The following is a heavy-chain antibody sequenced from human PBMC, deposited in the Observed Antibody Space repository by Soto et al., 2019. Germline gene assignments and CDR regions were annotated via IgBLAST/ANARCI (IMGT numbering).Heavy chain of an antibody. J-gene: IGHJ6*02. Sequence: GASVKVSCKASGGTFSSYAISWVRQAPGQGLEWMGGIIPIFGTANYAQKFQGRVTITAEESTSTAYMELSSLRSEDTAVYYCGSGNSARYYYYGMDVWGQGTTVTVSS. CDR3: GSGNSARYYYYGMDV. CDR2: IIPIFGTA. CDR1: GGTFSSYA. V-gene: IGHV1-69*13. D-gene: IGHD2-15*01.